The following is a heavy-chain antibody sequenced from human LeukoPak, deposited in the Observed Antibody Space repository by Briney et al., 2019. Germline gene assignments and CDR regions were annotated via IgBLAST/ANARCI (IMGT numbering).Heavy chain of an antibody. CDR1: GFTFSSYG. CDR2: ISSSSSYI. J-gene: IGHJ4*02. D-gene: IGHD5-24*01. CDR3: ARPRGNVEMATIPFDY. Sequence: GGSLRLSCAASGFTFSSYGMHWVRQAPGKGLEWVSSISSSSSYIYYADSVKGRFTISRDNARNSLFLQMNSLRVEDTAVYYCARPRGNVEMATIPFDYWGQGTLVTVSS. V-gene: IGHV3-21*01.